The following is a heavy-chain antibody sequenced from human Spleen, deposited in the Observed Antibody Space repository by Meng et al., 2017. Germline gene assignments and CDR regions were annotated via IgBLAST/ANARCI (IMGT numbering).Heavy chain of an antibody. CDR1: GYTLTELS. V-gene: IGHV1-2*06. D-gene: IGHD6-25*01. Sequence: QRVQFGAEVKEPGASVKVSCKVSGYTLTELSMHWVRQAPGKGLEWMGRINPKRGDTHYAQKFQARVTMTGDTSISTAYMELSGLRSDDTAMYYCARDEDISAAGKLFGDYWGQGTLVTVSS. CDR3: ARDEDISAAGKLFGDY. CDR2: INPKRGDT. J-gene: IGHJ4*02.